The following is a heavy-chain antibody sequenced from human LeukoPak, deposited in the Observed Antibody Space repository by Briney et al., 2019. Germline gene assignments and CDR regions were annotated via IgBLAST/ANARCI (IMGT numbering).Heavy chain of an antibody. Sequence: SETLSLTCAVYGGSFRGYYWSWIRQPPGKGLEWIGEINHSGSTNYNPSLKSRVTISVDTSKNQFSLKLSSVTAADTAVYYCARSVPRGEVDYWGQGTLVTVSS. CDR3: ARSVPRGEVDY. CDR2: INHSGST. J-gene: IGHJ4*02. CDR1: GGSFRGYY. V-gene: IGHV4-34*01.